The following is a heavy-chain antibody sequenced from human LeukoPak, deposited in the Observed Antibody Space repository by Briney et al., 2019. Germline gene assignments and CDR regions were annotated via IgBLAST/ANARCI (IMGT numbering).Heavy chain of an antibody. V-gene: IGHV3-20*04. CDR2: INWNGGST. D-gene: IGHD1-1*01. CDR1: GFTFDVYG. CDR3: ARDPPDNWNFEYNWFDP. J-gene: IGHJ5*02. Sequence: GGSLRLSCVVSGFTFDVYGMNWVRQGPGKGLEWVSGINWNGGSTRYADSVKGRFTISRDNTKNSLFLQMNSLRAEDTALYYCARDPPDNWNFEYNWFDPWGQGTLVTVSS.